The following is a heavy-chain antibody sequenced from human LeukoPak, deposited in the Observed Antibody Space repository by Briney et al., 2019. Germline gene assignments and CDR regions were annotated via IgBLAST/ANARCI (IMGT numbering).Heavy chain of an antibody. D-gene: IGHD6-6*01. CDR1: GYTLTELS. J-gene: IGHJ3*02. CDR3: ATLSLVEYSSPLRAFDI. V-gene: IGHV1-24*01. Sequence: ASVKVSCKVSGYTLTELSMHWVRQAPGKGLEWMGGFDPEDGETIYAQKFQGRVTMTEDTSTDTAYMELSSLRSEDTAVYYCATLSLVEYSSPLRAFDIWGQGTMVTVSS. CDR2: FDPEDGET.